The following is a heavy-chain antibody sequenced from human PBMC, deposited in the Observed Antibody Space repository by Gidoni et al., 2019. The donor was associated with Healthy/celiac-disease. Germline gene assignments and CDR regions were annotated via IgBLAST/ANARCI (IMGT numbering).Heavy chain of an antibody. CDR3: HYDFWSGYYTDYGMDV. Sequence: EVQLVESGGGLVKPGGSLRLSCAASGFTLSNAWMSWVRQAPGKGLEWVGRIKSKTDGGTTDYAAPVKGRFTISRDDSKNTLYLQMNSLKTEDTAVYYCHYDFWSGYYTDYGMDVWGQGTTVTVSS. D-gene: IGHD3-3*01. V-gene: IGHV3-15*01. CDR2: IKSKTDGGTT. CDR1: GFTLSNAW. J-gene: IGHJ6*02.